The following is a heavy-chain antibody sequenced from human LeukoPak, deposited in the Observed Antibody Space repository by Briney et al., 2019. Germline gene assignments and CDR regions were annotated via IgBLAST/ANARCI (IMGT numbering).Heavy chain of an antibody. V-gene: IGHV1-2*02. Sequence: ASVKVSCKSSGYTFTYYYLHWVRQAPGQGLEWMGWINPNSGGTNYAQKFQGRVTLTGDTSMSTAYMEISRLTSDDTAVYYCARDNLEASWGSPGDYWGQGTLVTVSS. D-gene: IGHD2-2*01. CDR2: INPNSGGT. J-gene: IGHJ4*02. CDR3: ARDNLEASWGSPGDY. CDR1: GYTFTYYY.